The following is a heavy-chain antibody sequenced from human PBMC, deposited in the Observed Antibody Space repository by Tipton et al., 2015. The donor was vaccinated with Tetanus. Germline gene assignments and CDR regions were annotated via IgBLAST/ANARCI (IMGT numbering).Heavy chain of an antibody. J-gene: IGHJ1*01. CDR3: ARTSGFMSFKT. CDR1: GGSIGTYH. CDR2: IDYFGTT. D-gene: IGHD3-3*01. Sequence: TLSLTCTVSGGSIGTYHWNCMPEAPGKGLVWIGYIDYFGTTKYNPSLLSRVAMSVDTSKNQLSLKLSSVTPADTAVYYCARTSGFMSFKTWGQGILVTVSS. V-gene: IGHV4-59*01.